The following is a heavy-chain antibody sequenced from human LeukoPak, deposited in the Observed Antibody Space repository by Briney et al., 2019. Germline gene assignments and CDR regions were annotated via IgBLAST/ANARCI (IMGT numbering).Heavy chain of an antibody. J-gene: IGHJ4*02. CDR2: MTGDGAIT. CDR3: ASQRIGTYSSSPG. V-gene: IGHV3-23*01. D-gene: IGHD2-2*01. CDR1: GFTFSSYG. Sequence: PGGSLRLSCAASGFTFSSYGMSWVRQAPGKGLEWVSAMTGDGAITYYADSVKGRFTISRDNSKNTLYLQINSLGAEDTAVYYCASQRIGTYSSSPGWGQGTLVTVSS.